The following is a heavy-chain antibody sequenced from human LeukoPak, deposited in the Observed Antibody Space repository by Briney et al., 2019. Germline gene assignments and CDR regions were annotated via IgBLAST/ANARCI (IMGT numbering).Heavy chain of an antibody. CDR2: ITSGSSYI. J-gene: IGHJ3*02. D-gene: IGHD6-19*01. V-gene: IGHV3-21*01. Sequence: GGSLRLSCAASGFTFSNNMNWVRQAPGKGLEWVSSITSGSSYIYYADSVKGRFTISRDNAKNSLYLQMNSLRAEDTAVYYCARDQGLLAVAGFWVSAFDIWGQGTMVTVSS. CDR3: ARDQGLLAVAGFWVSAFDI. CDR1: GFTFSNN.